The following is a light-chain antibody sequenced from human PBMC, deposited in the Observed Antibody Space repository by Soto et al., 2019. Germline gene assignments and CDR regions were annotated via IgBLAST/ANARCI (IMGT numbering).Light chain of an antibody. J-gene: IGKJ3*01. CDR1: QSVLYSSNNTNY. CDR3: QQYYTTPLT. CDR2: LAS. Sequence: DIVMTQSPDSLAVSLGERATINCKSSQSVLYSSNNTNYLAWYQQKSGQPPKLLMYLASTRESGVPDRFSGSGSETDFPLTISSLQAEDVAVYYFQQYYTTPLTFGPGTTMHIK. V-gene: IGKV4-1*01.